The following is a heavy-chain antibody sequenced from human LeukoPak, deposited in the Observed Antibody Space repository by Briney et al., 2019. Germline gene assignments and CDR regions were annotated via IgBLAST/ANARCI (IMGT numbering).Heavy chain of an antibody. CDR1: GYTFTGYY. CDR3: AVLMITFGGVIAQTLTLDY. CDR2: INPNSGGS. V-gene: IGHV1-2*06. Sequence: ASVKVSCKASGYTFTGYYMHWVRQAPGQGLEWMGRINPNSGGSNYAQKFQGRVTMTRDTSISTAYMELSRLRSDDTAVYYCAVLMITFGGVIAQTLTLDYWGQGTLVTVSS. D-gene: IGHD3-16*02. J-gene: IGHJ4*02.